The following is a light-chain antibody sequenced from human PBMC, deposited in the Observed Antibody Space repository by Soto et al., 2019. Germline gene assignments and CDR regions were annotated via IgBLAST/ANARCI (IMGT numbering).Light chain of an antibody. V-gene: IGKV1-5*03. CDR3: QQYNSYWT. Sequence: DIQMTQSPSTLSASVGDRVTITCRPSQSISSWLAWYQQKPGKAPKLLIYKASNLESGVPSRFSGSGSGPEFTLTISSLQPDDFATYYCQQYNSYWTFGQGTKVEIK. J-gene: IGKJ1*01. CDR1: QSISSW. CDR2: KAS.